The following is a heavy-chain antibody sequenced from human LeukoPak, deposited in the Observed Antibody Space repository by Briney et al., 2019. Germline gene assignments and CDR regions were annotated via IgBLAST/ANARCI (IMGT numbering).Heavy chain of an antibody. J-gene: IGHJ4*02. CDR2: ISYDGSNK. CDR1: GFTLSSYA. Sequence: GGSLRLSCAASGFTLSSYAMHWVRQAPGKGLEWVAVISYDGSNKYYADSVKGRFTISRDNSKNTLYLQMNSLRAEDTAVYYCARESRLDYWGQGTLVTVSS. V-gene: IGHV3-30*01. D-gene: IGHD3-16*01. CDR3: ARESRLDY.